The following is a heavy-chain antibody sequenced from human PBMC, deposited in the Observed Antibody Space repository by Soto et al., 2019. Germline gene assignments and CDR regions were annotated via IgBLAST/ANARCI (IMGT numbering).Heavy chain of an antibody. CDR2: INGSGGST. Sequence: GGSLRLSCAASGFTFSSYAMSWVRQAPGKGLEWVSAINGSGGSTYYADSVKGRFTISRDNSKNTLYLQMNSLRAEDTAVYYCAKGTYSGYENNWFDPWGQGTLVTVSS. V-gene: IGHV3-23*01. J-gene: IGHJ5*02. CDR3: AKGTYSGYENNWFDP. CDR1: GFTFSSYA. D-gene: IGHD5-12*01.